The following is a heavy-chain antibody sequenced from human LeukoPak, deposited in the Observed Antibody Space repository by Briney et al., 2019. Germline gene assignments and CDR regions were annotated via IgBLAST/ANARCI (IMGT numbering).Heavy chain of an antibody. CDR2: IYYRGTT. Sequence: SETLSLTCTVSGGSISSSSYYWGWIRQPPGKGLEWIGTIYYRGTTYYNPSLKSRVTISVDTSKNQFSLKLSSVTAADTALYYCAAPILTKNYYDSSGYYRWGQGTLVTVSS. D-gene: IGHD3-22*01. J-gene: IGHJ5*02. V-gene: IGHV4-39*01. CDR1: GGSISSSSYY. CDR3: AAPILTKNYYDSSGYYR.